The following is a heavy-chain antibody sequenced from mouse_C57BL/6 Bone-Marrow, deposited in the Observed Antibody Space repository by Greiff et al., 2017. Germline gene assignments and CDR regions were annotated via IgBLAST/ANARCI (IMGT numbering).Heavy chain of an antibody. V-gene: IGHV1-18*01. Sequence: VQLQQSGPELVKPGASVKIPCKASGYTFTDYNMDWVKQSHGKSLEWIGDINPNNGGTIYNQKFKGKATLTVDKSSSTAYMELRSLTSEDTAVYYCARGIYYDYLYYFDYWGQGTTRTVSS. J-gene: IGHJ2*01. CDR2: INPNNGGT. CDR3: ARGIYYDYLYYFDY. D-gene: IGHD2-4*01. CDR1: GYTFTDYN.